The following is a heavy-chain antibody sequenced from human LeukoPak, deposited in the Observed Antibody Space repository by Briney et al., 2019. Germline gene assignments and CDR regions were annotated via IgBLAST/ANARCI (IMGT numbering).Heavy chain of an antibody. Sequence: GGSLRLSCAAPGFTFCSYGMHWVRQAPGRGLGWVALIRYDGSNKYYAASVKRRFTISIDNSKNKLYLQMSSLRAEDTAVYYCAKTSGGSADYWGQGTLVTVSS. J-gene: IGHJ4*02. CDR1: GFTFCSYG. CDR3: AKTSGGSADY. D-gene: IGHD3-10*01. V-gene: IGHV3-30*02. CDR2: IRYDGSNK.